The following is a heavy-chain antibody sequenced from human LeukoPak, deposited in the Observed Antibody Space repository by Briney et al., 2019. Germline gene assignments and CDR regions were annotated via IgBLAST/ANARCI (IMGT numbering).Heavy chain of an antibody. Sequence: SQTLSLTCTVSGGSISSGSYYWSWIRQPAGKGLEWIGRIYTSGSTNYNPSLKSRVTISVDTSKNQFSLKLSSVTAADTAVYYCARGEDVSSGWYQPNWFVPWGQGTLVTVSS. D-gene: IGHD6-19*01. CDR3: ARGEDVSSGWYQPNWFVP. V-gene: IGHV4-61*02. CDR1: GGSISSGSYY. J-gene: IGHJ5*02. CDR2: IYTSGST.